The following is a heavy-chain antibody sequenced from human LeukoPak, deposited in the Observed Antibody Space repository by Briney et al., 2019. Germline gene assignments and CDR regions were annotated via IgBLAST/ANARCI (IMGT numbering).Heavy chain of an antibody. CDR2: ISSSGSTV. J-gene: IGHJ4*02. CDR1: GFTFSSYS. D-gene: IGHD1-26*01. V-gene: IGHV3-48*02. Sequence: PGGSLRLSCAASGFTFSSYSMNWVRQAPGKGLEWVSYISSSGSTVYYDSVKGRFTVSRDNAKNSLYLQMNSLRDKDTAVYYCTRDGGRREDYWGQGTLVTVFS. CDR3: TRDGGRREDY.